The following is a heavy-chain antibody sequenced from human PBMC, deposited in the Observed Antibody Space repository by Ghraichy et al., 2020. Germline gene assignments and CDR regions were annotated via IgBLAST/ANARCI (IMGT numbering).Heavy chain of an antibody. CDR3: ATQDCSGGSCLLGVFDI. CDR2: INHSGST. Sequence: SETLSLTCAVYGGSFSGYYWNWIRQPPGKGLEWIGEINHSGSTNYNPSLKSQVTISVDASKNQFSLRLSSVTAADTAVYYCATQDCSGGSCLLGVFDIWGQGTMATVSS. CDR1: GGSFSGYY. V-gene: IGHV4-34*01. D-gene: IGHD2-15*01. J-gene: IGHJ3*02.